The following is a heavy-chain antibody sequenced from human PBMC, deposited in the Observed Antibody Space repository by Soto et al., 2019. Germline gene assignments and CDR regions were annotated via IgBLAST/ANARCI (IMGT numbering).Heavy chain of an antibody. CDR3: AREYTAWPLAYGLDV. CDR1: GFTFSNFS. J-gene: IGHJ6*02. D-gene: IGHD2-2*02. CDR2: ISSRSDI. Sequence: EVQLVESGGGLVKPGGSLRLSCVGSGFTFSNFSINWVRQAPGKGLEWVSSISSRSDIYYADSVKGRFTISRDNAKNSVSLQMNSLRSDDTAVYYCAREYTAWPLAYGLDVWGQGTTVTVSS. V-gene: IGHV3-21*02.